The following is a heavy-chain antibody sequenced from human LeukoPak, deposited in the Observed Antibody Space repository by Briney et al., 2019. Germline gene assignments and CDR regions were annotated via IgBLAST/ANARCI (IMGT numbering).Heavy chain of an antibody. J-gene: IGHJ4*02. V-gene: IGHV3-21*01. CDR2: ISSSSSYI. Sequence: GGSLRLSCAASGFTFSSYSMNWVRQAPRKGLEWVSSISSSSSYIYYADSVKGRFTISRDNAKNSLYLQMSSLRAEDTAVYYCAREYSVPKQNRFGELIVWGQGTLVTVSS. D-gene: IGHD3-10*01. CDR3: AREYSVPKQNRFGELIV. CDR1: GFTFSSYS.